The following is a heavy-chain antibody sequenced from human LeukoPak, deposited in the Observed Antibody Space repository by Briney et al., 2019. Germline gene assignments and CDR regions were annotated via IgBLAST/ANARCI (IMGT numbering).Heavy chain of an antibody. Sequence: ASVKVSCKASGYTFTSYGISWVRQAPGQGLEWVGWISAYNGNTNYAQKLQGRVTMTTDTSTSTAYMELKSLRSDDTAGYYWARGDSSGWYLDYWGQGTLVTVSS. V-gene: IGHV1-18*01. CDR2: ISAYNGNT. CDR1: GYTFTSYG. CDR3: ARGDSSGWYLDY. D-gene: IGHD6-19*01. J-gene: IGHJ4*02.